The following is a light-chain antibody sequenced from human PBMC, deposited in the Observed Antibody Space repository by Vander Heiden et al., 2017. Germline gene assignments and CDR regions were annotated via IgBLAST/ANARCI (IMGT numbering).Light chain of an antibody. J-gene: IGKJ2*01. Sequence: DIVMTQSPDSLAVTRGERATINCKSSQSVLYSSINKNYLAWYQQKPGQPPKLLIYWASTRESGVPDRFSGSGSGTDFTLTISSLQAEDVAVYYCQQYYSTPYTFGQGTKLEIK. CDR3: QQYYSTPYT. CDR1: QSVLYSSINKNY. CDR2: WAS. V-gene: IGKV4-1*01.